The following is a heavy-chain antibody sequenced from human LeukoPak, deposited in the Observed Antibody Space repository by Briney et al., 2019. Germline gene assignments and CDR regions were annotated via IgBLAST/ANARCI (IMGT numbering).Heavy chain of an antibody. CDR3: ARVQGHPPNGLDI. D-gene: IGHD2-8*01. Sequence: GGSLRLSCAASGFTFSSYWMHWVRQAPGKGLVWVSRINSDGSSTSYADSVKGRFTISRDNAKNTLHLQMNSLRAGDTAVYYCARVQGHPPNGLDIWGQGTMVTVSS. CDR2: INSDGSST. CDR1: GFTFSSYW. V-gene: IGHV3-74*01. J-gene: IGHJ3*02.